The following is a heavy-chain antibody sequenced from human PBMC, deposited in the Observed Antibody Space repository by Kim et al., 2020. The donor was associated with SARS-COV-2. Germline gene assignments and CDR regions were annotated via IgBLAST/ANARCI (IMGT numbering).Heavy chain of an antibody. J-gene: IGHJ4*02. V-gene: IGHV4-39*01. D-gene: IGHD3-3*01. CDR2: SA. CDR3: ARPPSGYFDF. Sequence: SAYYNPSLKSRVTISVDTSKNQFSLKLSSVTAADTAEYYCARPPSGYFDFWGQGTLVTVSS.